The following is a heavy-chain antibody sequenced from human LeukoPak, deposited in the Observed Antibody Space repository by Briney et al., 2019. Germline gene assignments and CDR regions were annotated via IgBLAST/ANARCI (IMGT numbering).Heavy chain of an antibody. CDR1: GFMFSNYD. J-gene: IGHJ4*02. Sequence: GASLRLSCAASGFMFSNYDMHWVRQAPGKGLEYVSHISTNGGSTYYAISVKGRFTISRDNSKNTLYLQMGSLRAEDMAVYYCASGRGYIYGYDYWGQGTLVTVSS. V-gene: IGHV3-64*01. CDR3: ASGRGYIYGYDY. D-gene: IGHD5-18*01. CDR2: ISTNGGST.